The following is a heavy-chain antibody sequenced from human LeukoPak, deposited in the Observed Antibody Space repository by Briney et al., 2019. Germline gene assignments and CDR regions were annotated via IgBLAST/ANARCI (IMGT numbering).Heavy chain of an antibody. Sequence: GGSLRLSCAASGFTVSSNYMSWVRQAQGRGLEWVSVIYSAGTTYYADSVKGRFTISRDSSKNTVYLQMNSLRAEDTAVYYCYSSGSYYGVMEVWGQGTTVTVSS. CDR2: IYSAGTT. V-gene: IGHV3-66*01. CDR1: GFTVSSNY. CDR3: YSSGSYYGVMEV. J-gene: IGHJ6*02. D-gene: IGHD3-10*01.